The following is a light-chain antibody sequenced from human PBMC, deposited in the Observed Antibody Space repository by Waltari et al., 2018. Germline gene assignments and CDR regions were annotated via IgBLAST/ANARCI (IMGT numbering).Light chain of an antibody. CDR3: CSFAGTYTWV. V-gene: IGLV2-11*01. CDR2: DVR. CDR1: SNDVGGYNF. J-gene: IGLJ3*02. Sequence: QSALTQPRSVSGSPGQSVTISCTGTSNDVGGYNFVSWYQHPPGKDPKLIIYDVRRRPSEVPVRFAGSKSDNTASLTISGLQAEDEAEYYCCSFAGTYTWVFGGGTKLTVL.